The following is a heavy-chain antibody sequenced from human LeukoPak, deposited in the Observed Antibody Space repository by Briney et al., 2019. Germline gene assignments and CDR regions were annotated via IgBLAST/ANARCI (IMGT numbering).Heavy chain of an antibody. CDR1: GFTFSSYS. CDR2: ISRSSSYI. Sequence: GGSLRLSCAASGFTFSSYSMNWVRQAPGKGLEWVSFISRSSSYIYYADSVKGRVTISRDNAKNSLYLQMNSLRAEDTAVYYCARDSYDSSGPLYDYWGQGTLVTVSS. V-gene: IGHV3-21*01. J-gene: IGHJ4*02. CDR3: ARDSYDSSGPLYDY. D-gene: IGHD3-22*01.